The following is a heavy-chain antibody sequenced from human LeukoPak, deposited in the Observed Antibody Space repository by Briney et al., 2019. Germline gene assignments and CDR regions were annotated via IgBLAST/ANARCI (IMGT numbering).Heavy chain of an antibody. J-gene: IGHJ4*02. CDR1: DGTISSGNYY. CDR2: FYTSVSG. V-gene: IGHV4-61*02. CDR3: AASHTGLFDY. D-gene: IGHD5-18*01. Sequence: SETLSLTCNVSDGTISSGNYYWDWIRQPAGNGLEWIGRFYTSVSGNYNPSLKSRVTMSMDASKNQFSLKLSSVTAADTAVYYCAASHTGLFDYWGQGTLVTVSS.